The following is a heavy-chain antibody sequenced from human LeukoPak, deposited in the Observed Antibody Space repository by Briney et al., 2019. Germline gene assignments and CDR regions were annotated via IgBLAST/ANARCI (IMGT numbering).Heavy chain of an antibody. CDR3: ARLDRRYYDSPFDY. CDR2: IYHSGST. V-gene: IGHV4-4*02. Sequence: SETLSLTCAASGGSISSSDWWRWVRQPPGKWLERIGEIYHSGSTNYNPSLKSRVTISVDKSKNQFSLNLSSVTAADTAVYYCARLDRRYYDSPFDYWGQGTLVSVSS. D-gene: IGHD3-22*01. CDR1: GGSISSSDW. J-gene: IGHJ4*02.